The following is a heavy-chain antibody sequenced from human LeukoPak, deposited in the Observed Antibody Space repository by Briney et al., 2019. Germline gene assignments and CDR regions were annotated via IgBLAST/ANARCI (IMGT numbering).Heavy chain of an antibody. J-gene: IGHJ4*02. CDR2: IYYSGST. D-gene: IGHD3-22*01. V-gene: IGHV4-59*01. Sequence: SETLSLTCTVSGGSISRYYWSWIRQPPGKGLECIGYIYYSGSTNYNPSLKSRVTISVDTSKNQFSLKLSSVTAADTAVYYCARDPDSSGHFDYWGQGTLVTVSS. CDR1: GGSISRYY. CDR3: ARDPDSSGHFDY.